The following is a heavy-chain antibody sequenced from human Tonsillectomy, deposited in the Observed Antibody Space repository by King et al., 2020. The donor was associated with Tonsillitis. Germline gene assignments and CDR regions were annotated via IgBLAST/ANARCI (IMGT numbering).Heavy chain of an antibody. V-gene: IGHV4-59*08. D-gene: IGHD3-22*01. CDR1: GGSTSSYY. J-gene: IGHJ6*03. CDR2: VYYSGST. CDR3: ARLSYYYDSSGHYYYYYMDV. Sequence: QLQESGPGLVKPSETLSLTCTVSGGSTSSYYWSWIRQPPGKGLEWIGYVYYSGSTNYNPSLKSRLTISVDTSKNQFSLKLSSVTAADTAVYYCARLSYYYDSSGHYYYYYMDVWGKGTTVTVSS.